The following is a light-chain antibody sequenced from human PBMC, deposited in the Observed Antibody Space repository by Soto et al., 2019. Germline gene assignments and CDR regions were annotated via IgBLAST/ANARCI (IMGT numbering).Light chain of an antibody. Sequence: QSVLAQPPSVSGAPGQKVTISRTGSSSNIGAGYDLHWYQQLPGTAPKLLLYDNSNRPSGVPDRFSGSKSGTSASLAITGLQAEDEADYYCQSYDSSLSAYVFGTGTKVTV. CDR2: DNS. V-gene: IGLV1-40*01. CDR1: SSNIGAGYD. CDR3: QSYDSSLSAYV. J-gene: IGLJ1*01.